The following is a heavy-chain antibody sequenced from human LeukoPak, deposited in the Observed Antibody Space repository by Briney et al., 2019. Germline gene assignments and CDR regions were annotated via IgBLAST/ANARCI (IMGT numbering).Heavy chain of an antibody. CDR2: IKQDGSEK. V-gene: IGHV3-7*01. J-gene: IGHJ4*02. Sequence: GGSLRLSCAASGFTFSYHWMTWVRQAPGKGLEWVANIKQDGSEKYYVDSVKGRFTISRDNAKNSLYLQMNSLRAEDTAVYYCAREGTGDFDYWGQGTLVTVSS. CDR1: GFTFSYHW. D-gene: IGHD7-27*01. CDR3: AREGTGDFDY.